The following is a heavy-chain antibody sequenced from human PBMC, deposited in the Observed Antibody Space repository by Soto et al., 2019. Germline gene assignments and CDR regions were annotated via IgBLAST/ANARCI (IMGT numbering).Heavy chain of an antibody. CDR3: ARRYCSSTSCYSLGMDV. D-gene: IGHD2-2*01. Sequence: PGGSLRLSFAASGFTFSSYSMNWVRQAPGKGLEGVSYISSSSSTIYYADPVKGRFTISRDNAKNSLYLQMNSLRDEDTAVYYCARRYCSSTSCYSLGMDVWGQGTTVTVSS. CDR2: ISSSSSTI. V-gene: IGHV3-48*02. J-gene: IGHJ6*02. CDR1: GFTFSSYS.